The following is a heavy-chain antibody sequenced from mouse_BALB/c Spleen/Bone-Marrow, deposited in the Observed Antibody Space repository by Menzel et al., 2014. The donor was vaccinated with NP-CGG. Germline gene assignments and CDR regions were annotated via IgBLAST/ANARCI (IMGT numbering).Heavy chain of an antibody. Sequence: QVQLQQSGAEFVKPGASVKLSCKASGYTFTTYWMHWVKQRPGQGLEWIGRIDPSDSYTNYSQKFKGKATLTVDKSSSTAYMQLSSLSSEDSAVYYCARGGDNYAWFPYWGQGTLVTVS. CDR2: IDPSDSYT. V-gene: IGHV1-69*02. D-gene: IGHD1-3*01. CDR3: ARGGDNYAWFPY. CDR1: GYTFTTYW. J-gene: IGHJ3*01.